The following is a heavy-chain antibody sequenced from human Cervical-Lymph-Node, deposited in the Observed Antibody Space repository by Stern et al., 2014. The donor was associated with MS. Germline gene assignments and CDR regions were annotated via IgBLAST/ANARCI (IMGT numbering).Heavy chain of an antibody. V-gene: IGHV4-31*03. CDR2: ISHSGAT. CDR3: ARHDAYERF. J-gene: IGHJ4*02. CDR1: GVSISSASHY. D-gene: IGHD5-12*01. Sequence: QLQLQESGPGLVKPSQTLSLTCLVSGVSISSASHYWSWIRQHPGKGLEWIGFISHSGATYYSPSLESRVTISIDTSKNQFSLRLTSMTAADTAVYYCARHDAYERFWGQGTLVTVSS.